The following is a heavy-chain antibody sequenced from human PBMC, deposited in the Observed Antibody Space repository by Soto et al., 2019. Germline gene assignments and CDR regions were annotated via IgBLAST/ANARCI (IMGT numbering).Heavy chain of an antibody. J-gene: IGHJ6*03. CDR3: ARPSATHYYYYYMDV. Sequence: SETLSLTCTVSGGSISSSSYYWGWIRQPPGKGLEWIGSIYYSGSTYYNPSLKSRVTISVDTSKNQFSLKLSSVTAADTAVYYCARPSATHYYYYYMDVWGKGTTVTVSS. CDR1: GGSISSSSYY. D-gene: IGHD6-25*01. CDR2: IYYSGST. V-gene: IGHV4-39*01.